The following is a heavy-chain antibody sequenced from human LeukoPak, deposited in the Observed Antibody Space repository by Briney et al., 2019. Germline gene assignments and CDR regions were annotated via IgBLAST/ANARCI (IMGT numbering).Heavy chain of an antibody. V-gene: IGHV3-7*01. CDR2: INQDGSEK. CDR1: GFTFSRNW. CDR3: AKDYERITIFGVVNSFRYYYYYMDV. J-gene: IGHJ6*03. Sequence: GGSLRLSCAASGFTFSRNWMSWVRQAPGKGLEWVANINQDGSEKYYVDSVKGRFTISRDNSKNTLYLQMNSLRAEDTAVYYCAKDYERITIFGVVNSFRYYYYYMDVWGKGTTVTVSS. D-gene: IGHD3-3*01.